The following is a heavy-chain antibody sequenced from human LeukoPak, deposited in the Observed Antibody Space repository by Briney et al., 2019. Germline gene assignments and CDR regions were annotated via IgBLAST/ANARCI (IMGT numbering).Heavy chain of an antibody. CDR3: VKDFGRVRGTPDS. CDR1: GFVFSIYT. D-gene: IGHD3-16*01. Sequence: PGGSLRLSCSASGFVFSIYTMYWVRQAPGKGPEYVSTISGSGNGFSIYYADSVKGRFTISRDDSKSIVYLQMNGLRSEDTALYYCVKDFGRVRGTPDSWGRGTLVTVSS. CDR2: ISGSGNGFSI. J-gene: IGHJ4*02. V-gene: IGHV3-64D*06.